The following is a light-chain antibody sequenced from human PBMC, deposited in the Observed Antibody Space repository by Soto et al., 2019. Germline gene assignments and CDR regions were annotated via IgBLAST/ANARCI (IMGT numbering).Light chain of an antibody. Sequence: QSVLTQPHSVSGAPGQRVTISCSGSSSNIGAGYDVHGYQQLPGTAPKLLIYGNSNRPSGVPDRFSGSKSGTSASLAITGLQAEDEADYYCQSYDSSLSGSVFGGGTKLTVL. V-gene: IGLV1-40*01. J-gene: IGLJ3*02. CDR3: QSYDSSLSGSV. CDR2: GNS. CDR1: SSNIGAGYD.